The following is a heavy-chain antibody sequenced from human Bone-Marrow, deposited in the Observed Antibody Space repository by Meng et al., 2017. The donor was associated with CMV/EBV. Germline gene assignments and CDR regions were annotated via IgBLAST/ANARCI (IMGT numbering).Heavy chain of an antibody. CDR1: GFTFSSYE. V-gene: IGHV3-21*01. J-gene: IGHJ6*02. D-gene: IGHD6-6*01. CDR3: ARGAHRSPSIAAYYHYYYGMDA. Sequence: GESLKISCAASGFTFSSYEMNWVRQAPGKGLEWVSSISSSSSYIYYADSVKGRFTISRDNAKNSLYLQMNSLRAEDTAVYYCARGAHRSPSIAAYYHYYYGMDAWGQGTTVTVSS. CDR2: ISSSSSYI.